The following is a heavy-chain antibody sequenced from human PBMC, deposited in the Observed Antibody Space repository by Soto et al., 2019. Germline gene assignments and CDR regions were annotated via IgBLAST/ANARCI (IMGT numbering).Heavy chain of an antibody. D-gene: IGHD3-16*01. Sequence: EVQLVESGGGLVQPGGSLTLSCAASGFTFVSYSMGWVRQAPGRGLEWVAKVIEDGSGKYHMDSVKGRFSIYRDNARNSVYLQMSSLRVEDAAVYWCVRMGDEYWGQGSLVTVSS. V-gene: IGHV3-7*05. CDR1: GFTFVSYS. CDR3: VRMGDEY. CDR2: VIEDGSGK. J-gene: IGHJ4*02.